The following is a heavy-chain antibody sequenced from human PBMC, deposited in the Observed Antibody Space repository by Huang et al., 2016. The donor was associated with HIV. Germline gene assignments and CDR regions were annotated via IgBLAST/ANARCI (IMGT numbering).Heavy chain of an antibody. D-gene: IGHD6-13*01. CDR2: MVPLFSVT. CDR3: AREGQTWYGKPIAAFEI. CDR1: GGSFNSLA. Sequence: VQLVQSGAEVKRPGTSVKISCKASGGSFNSLAFNWGRQAPGQGLQYMGGMVPLFSVTNYAEKFGGRLTISADKSTSTVVMELRGLTSEDTAVFFCAREGQTWYGKPIAAFEIWGQGTTVIVSP. J-gene: IGHJ3*02. V-gene: IGHV1-69*10.